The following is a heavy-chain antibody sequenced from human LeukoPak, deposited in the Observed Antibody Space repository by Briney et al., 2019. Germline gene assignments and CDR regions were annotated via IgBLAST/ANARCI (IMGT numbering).Heavy chain of an antibody. CDR3: ARAHYYGSGSYYPTLDY. J-gene: IGHJ4*02. CDR2: INPNSGGT. Sequence: EASVKVSCKASGYTFTGYYMHWVRQAPGQGLEWMGWINPNSGGTNYAQKFQGRVTMTRDTSISTAYMELSRLRSDDTAVYYCARAHYYGSGSYYPTLDYWGQGTLVTVSS. D-gene: IGHD3-10*01. CDR1: GYTFTGYY. V-gene: IGHV1-2*02.